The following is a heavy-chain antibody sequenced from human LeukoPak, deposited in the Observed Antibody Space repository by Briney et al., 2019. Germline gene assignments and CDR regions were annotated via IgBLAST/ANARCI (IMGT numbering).Heavy chain of an antibody. J-gene: IGHJ4*02. V-gene: IGHV4-34*01. Sequence: SETLSLTCAVYGGSFSGYYWIWIRQPPGKGLEWIGEINHSGSTNYNPSLKSRVTISVDTSKNQFSLKLSSVTAADTAVYYCARGWAVGAIFDYWGQGTLVTVSS. CDR1: GGSFSGYY. CDR2: INHSGST. D-gene: IGHD1-26*01. CDR3: ARGWAVGAIFDY.